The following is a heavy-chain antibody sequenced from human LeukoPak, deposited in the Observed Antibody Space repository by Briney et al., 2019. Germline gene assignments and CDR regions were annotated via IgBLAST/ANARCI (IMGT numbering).Heavy chain of an antibody. CDR2: IYYSGST. J-gene: IGHJ5*02. CDR1: GGSISSHY. D-gene: IGHD6-6*01. Sequence: PSETLSLTCTVSGGSISSHYWSWIRQPPGKGLEWIGYIYYSGSTNYNPSLKSRVTISVDTSKNQFSLKLSSVTAADTAVYYCARSIALDKNWFDPWGQGTLVTVSS. CDR3: ARSIALDKNWFDP. V-gene: IGHV4-59*11.